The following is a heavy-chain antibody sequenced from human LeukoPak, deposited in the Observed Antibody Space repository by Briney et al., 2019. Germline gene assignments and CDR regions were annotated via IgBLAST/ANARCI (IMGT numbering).Heavy chain of an antibody. CDR1: GFTFNNYG. V-gene: IGHV3-30*18. CDR3: AKGPLRGTAAAIDY. J-gene: IGHJ4*02. D-gene: IGHD2-2*01. CDR2: ISYDGRNK. Sequence: GKSLRLSCAASGFTFNNYGMHWVRQAPGKGLGWVAVISYDGRNKHYPDSVKGRFTISRDISTDTLWLQMDSLRTEDTAVYYCAKGPLRGTAAAIDYWGQGTLVTVSS.